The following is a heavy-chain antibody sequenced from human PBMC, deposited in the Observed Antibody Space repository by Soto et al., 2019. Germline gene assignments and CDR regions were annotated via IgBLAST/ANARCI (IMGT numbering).Heavy chain of an antibody. V-gene: IGHV4-34*01. CDR2: INHSGST. CDR1: VWSFSVYD. Sequence: SETLSLTCAVYVWSFSVYDLSWIRPPPVKGLEWIGEINHSGSTNYNPSLKSRVTISVDTSKNQFSLKLSSVTAADTAVYYCASSSLYGMDVWGQGTTVTVSS. CDR3: ASSSLYGMDV. J-gene: IGHJ6*02.